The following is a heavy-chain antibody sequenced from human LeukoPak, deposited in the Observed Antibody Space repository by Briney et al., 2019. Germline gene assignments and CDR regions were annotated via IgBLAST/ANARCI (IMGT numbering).Heavy chain of an antibody. CDR1: SGSFSGYY. CDR3: ARVRYYDNSGYYYDYYYMDV. V-gene: IGHV4-34*01. J-gene: IGHJ6*03. Sequence: SETLSLTCAVYSGSFSGYYWNWIRQPPGKGLEWIGEINHSGSTYYNPSLKSRVTVSVDTSKNQFSLKLSSVTAADTAVYYCARVRYYDNSGYYYDYYYMDVWGKGTTVTVSS. D-gene: IGHD3-22*01. CDR2: INHSGST.